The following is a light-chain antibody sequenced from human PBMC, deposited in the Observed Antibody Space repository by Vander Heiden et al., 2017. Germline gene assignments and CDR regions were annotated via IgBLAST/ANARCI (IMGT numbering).Light chain of an antibody. J-gene: IGKJ1*01. CDR3: MQGKRRPGT. CDR1: QVLVYSVRNTY. V-gene: IGKV2-30*01. CDR2: KVS. Sequence: VVLTQSPLSLPVTLGQAASIPSRSGQVLVYSVRNTYLTRTQPSPAQSPRRLIYKVSNRDAGVPDRSSGGGGAADYTMKISRVEAEDVGVYYYMQGKRRPGTFGQGTKVEIK.